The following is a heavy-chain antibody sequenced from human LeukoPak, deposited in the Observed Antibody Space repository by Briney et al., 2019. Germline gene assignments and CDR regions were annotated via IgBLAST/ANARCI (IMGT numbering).Heavy chain of an antibody. Sequence: KSSETLSLTCTASGGSISSYYWSWIRQPPGKGLEWIGYIYYSGSTNYNPSLKSRVTISVDTSKNQFSLKLSSVTAADTAVYYCARRITMVRGVIIEGDAFDIWGQGTMVTVSS. CDR1: GGSISSYY. CDR3: ARRITMVRGVIIEGDAFDI. J-gene: IGHJ3*02. CDR2: IYYSGST. D-gene: IGHD3-10*01. V-gene: IGHV4-59*01.